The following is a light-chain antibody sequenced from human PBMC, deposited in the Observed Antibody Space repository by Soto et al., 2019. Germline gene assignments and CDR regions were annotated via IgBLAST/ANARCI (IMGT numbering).Light chain of an antibody. Sequence: EIVLTQSPGTLSLSSGERATLSCRASQGVASSTLAWYQQRPGQAPRLVIYDIFTRATGVPTRISGSGSGTEFTLTISSLQSEDFAVYYCQQYNSWPLTFGGGTKVEIK. V-gene: IGKV3D-15*01. J-gene: IGKJ4*01. CDR3: QQYNSWPLT. CDR1: QGVASST. CDR2: DIF.